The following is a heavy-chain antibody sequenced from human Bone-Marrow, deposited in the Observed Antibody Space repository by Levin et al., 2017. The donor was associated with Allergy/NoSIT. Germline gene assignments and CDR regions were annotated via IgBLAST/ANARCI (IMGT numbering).Heavy chain of an antibody. Sequence: KSSETLSLTCGVHEESSSGYYWSWIRQPPGEGLEWIGEINHSNGRTDYNPSLQGRVTISADTSKKQFSLKLTSVTAADTAVYYCATGPQSDWPIGGYWGQGTLVRVSS. J-gene: IGHJ4*02. V-gene: IGHV4-34*01. D-gene: IGHD2-21*02. CDR2: INHSNGRT. CDR1: EESSSGYY. CDR3: ATGPQSDWPIGGY.